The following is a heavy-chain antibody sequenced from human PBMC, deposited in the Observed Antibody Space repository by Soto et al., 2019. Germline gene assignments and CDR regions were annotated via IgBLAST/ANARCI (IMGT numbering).Heavy chain of an antibody. J-gene: IGHJ4*02. Sequence: SETLSLTCTVSGGSISSYYWSWIRQPPGKGLEWIGYIYYSGSTNYNPSLKSRVTISVDTSKNQFSLKLSSVTAADTAVYYCAKGNTGYYDFWSGYPPRIAAAGTYFDYWGQGTLVTVSS. V-gene: IGHV4-59*08. CDR1: GGSISSYY. CDR3: AKGNTGYYDFWSGYPPRIAAAGTYFDY. CDR2: IYYSGST. D-gene: IGHD3-3*01.